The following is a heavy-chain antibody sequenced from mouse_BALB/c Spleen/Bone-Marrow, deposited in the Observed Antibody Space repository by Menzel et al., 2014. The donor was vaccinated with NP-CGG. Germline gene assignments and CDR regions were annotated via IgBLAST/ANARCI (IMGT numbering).Heavy chain of an antibody. J-gene: IGHJ4*01. CDR3: ARYGNFLAMDY. Sequence: QVQLQQSGAELAKPGASVKMSCKASGYTFSSYWMHWVKQRPGQGLEWIGYISPTTGYTEYSQKSKDKATLTADKSSSTAYMQLSSLTSEDSAVYYCARYGNFLAMDYWGQGTSVTVSS. D-gene: IGHD1-1*01. CDR1: GYTFSSYW. CDR2: ISPTTGYT. V-gene: IGHV1-7*01.